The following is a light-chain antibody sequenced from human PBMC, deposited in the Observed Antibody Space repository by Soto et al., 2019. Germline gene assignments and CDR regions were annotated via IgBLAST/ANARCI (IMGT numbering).Light chain of an antibody. CDR2: TTS. J-gene: IGKJ2*01. V-gene: IGKV1-39*01. CDR1: QTIGKF. CDR3: QQSYTIPNT. Sequence: DTQMTQSPSSLSASVGDRVTITCRASQTIGKFLNWYQQKPGKAPNLLIYTTSSLQSGVPPRFSGSGSGTDFTLTIDSLQPEDFATYYCQQSYTIPNTFGRGTKLDIK.